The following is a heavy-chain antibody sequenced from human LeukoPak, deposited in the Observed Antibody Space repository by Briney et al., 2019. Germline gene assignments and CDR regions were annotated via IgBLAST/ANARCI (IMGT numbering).Heavy chain of an antibody. D-gene: IGHD3-3*01. V-gene: IGHV4-30-4*01. J-gene: IGHJ6*02. Sequence: PSETLSLTCTVSGGSISSGDYYWSWIRQPPGKGLEWIGYIYYRGSTYYNPSLKSRVTISVDTSKNQFSLKLSSVTAADTAVYYCARLTIFGVVITPYGMDVWGQGTTVTVSS. CDR2: IYYRGST. CDR3: ARLTIFGVVITPYGMDV. CDR1: GGSISSGDYY.